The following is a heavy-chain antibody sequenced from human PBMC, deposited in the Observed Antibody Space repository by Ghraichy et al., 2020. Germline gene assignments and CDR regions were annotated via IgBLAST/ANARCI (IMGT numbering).Heavy chain of an antibody. CDR1: GFTFSSYS. CDR3: ARDHVDSRDGMDV. CDR2: ISSSSSYI. Sequence: ESLNISCAASGFTFSSYSMNWVRQAPGKGLEWVSSISSSSSYIYYADSVKGRFTISRDNAKNSLYLQMNSLRAEDTAVYYCARDHVDSRDGMDVWGQGTTVTVSS. D-gene: IGHD5-12*01. J-gene: IGHJ6*02. V-gene: IGHV3-21*01.